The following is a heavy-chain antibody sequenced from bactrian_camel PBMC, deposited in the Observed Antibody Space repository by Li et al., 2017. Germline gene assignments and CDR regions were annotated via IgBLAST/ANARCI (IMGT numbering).Heavy chain of an antibody. CDR1: GHSRGSNC. V-gene: IGHV3S45*01. J-gene: IGHJ4*01. CDR2: IRRDGGET. CDR3: AKAADGGDWWGTLSEYMY. D-gene: IGHD7*01. Sequence: HVQLVESGGGSVQAGGSLRLSCKVSGHSRGSNCVGWYRLPPGRAPAEREGIAAIRRDGGETWYAASVKGRFTISRDNAKDTLYLQLNSLKTEDTAMYYCAKAADGGDWWGTLSEYMYWGQGTQVTVS.